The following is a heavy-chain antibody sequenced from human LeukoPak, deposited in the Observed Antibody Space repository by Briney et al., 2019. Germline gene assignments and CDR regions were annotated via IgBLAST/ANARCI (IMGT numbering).Heavy chain of an antibody. D-gene: IGHD3-10*01. Sequence: PGGSLRLSCAASGFTFSSYWMSWVRQAPGKGLEWVANIKQDGSEKYYVDSVKGRFTISRDNAKNSLYLQMNSLRAEDTAVYYCAMGFGTLTWYYFDYWGQGTLVTVSS. CDR2: IKQDGSEK. CDR3: AMGFGTLTWYYFDY. CDR1: GFTFSSYW. V-gene: IGHV3-7*01. J-gene: IGHJ4*02.